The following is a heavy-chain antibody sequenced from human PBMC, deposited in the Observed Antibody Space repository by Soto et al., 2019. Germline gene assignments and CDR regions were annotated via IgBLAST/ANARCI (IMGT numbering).Heavy chain of an antibody. D-gene: IGHD3-10*01. CDR1: GFSFNDFA. J-gene: IGHJ5*02. CDR2: ISGNGGVV. CDR3: AKSPYLAEYLNYFDV. Sequence: EVQLVESGGGLVQPGRSLRLSCAGSGFSFNDFAMHWLRQAPGKGLEWVSGISGNGGVVGYADSVKGRFTISRDNAKSSLYLQMSSLRAEDTAFYYCAKSPYLAEYLNYFDVWGQGTLVTVSS. V-gene: IGHV3-9*01.